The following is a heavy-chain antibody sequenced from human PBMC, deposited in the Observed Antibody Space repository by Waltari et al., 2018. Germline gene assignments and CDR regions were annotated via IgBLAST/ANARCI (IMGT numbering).Heavy chain of an antibody. CDR2: INPNSGGT. CDR1: GSTFTGYS. D-gene: IGHD3-10*01. CDR3: ARGSVYGSGSYYFYCDY. J-gene: IGHJ4*02. Sequence: QVQLVQSGAEVKKPGASVKVSCKASGSTFTGYSMHWVLQSPGQGLEWMGRINPNSGGTNYAQKFQGRVTMTRDTSISTAYMELSRLRSDDTAVYYCARGSVYGSGSYYFYCDYWGQGTLVTVSS. V-gene: IGHV1-2*06.